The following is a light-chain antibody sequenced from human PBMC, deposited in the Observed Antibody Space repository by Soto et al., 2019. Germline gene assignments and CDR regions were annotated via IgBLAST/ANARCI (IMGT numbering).Light chain of an antibody. CDR1: SSNIGAGKY. J-gene: IGLJ3*02. CDR3: QYYNRGMSASV. CDR2: GDT. V-gene: IGLV1-40*01. Sequence: QSVLTQPPSVSGAPGQRVTISCTGSSSNIGAGKYVHWYQQLPGRAPKLLIYGDTNRPSGVPDRFSASKSGTSASLAITGLQAEDEADYQCQYYNRGMSASVFGGGTKVTVL.